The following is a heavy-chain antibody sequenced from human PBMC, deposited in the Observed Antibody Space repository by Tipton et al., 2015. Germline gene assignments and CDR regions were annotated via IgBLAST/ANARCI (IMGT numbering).Heavy chain of an antibody. CDR2: IQYSGST. CDR3: ARQGTVVVIGMSHYYYYGMDV. Sequence: TLSLTCSVSSDSISKYYWSWIRQPPGKELEWIGYIQYSGSTNYNPSLKSRVTISVDKSKNQFSLKLSSVTAADTAVYYCARQGTVVVIGMSHYYYYGMDVWGQGTTVTVSS. J-gene: IGHJ6*02. CDR1: SDSISKYY. V-gene: IGHV4-59*08. D-gene: IGHD2-21*01.